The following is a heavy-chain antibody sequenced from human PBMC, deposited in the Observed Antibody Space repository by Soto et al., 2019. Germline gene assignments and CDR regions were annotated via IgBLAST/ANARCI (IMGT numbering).Heavy chain of an antibody. CDR1: GFNFSNTW. CDR2: VESKADGGTT. V-gene: IGHV3-15*04. D-gene: IGHD2-2*01. Sequence: EVQLVESGGGLVKPGGALRLSCAASGFNFSNTWMTWVRQAPGKGLEWVGRVESKADGGTTDYAAPVEGRFTISRDDSNNTLFLQIDSLKTDDTAVYFCSTGRSSNYHWGQGTLVTVSS. CDR3: STGRSSNYH. J-gene: IGHJ4*02.